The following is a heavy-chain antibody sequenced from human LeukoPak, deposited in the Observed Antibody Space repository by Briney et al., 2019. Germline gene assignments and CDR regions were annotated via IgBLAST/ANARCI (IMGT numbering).Heavy chain of an antibody. CDR3: ARQGSNSWKLFDY. V-gene: IGHV4-39*07. CDR2: IYYSGSA. CDR1: GGSVSTGNFY. J-gene: IGHJ4*02. D-gene: IGHD6-13*01. Sequence: SETLSLTCAVSGGSVSTGNFYWAWIRQPPGRGLEWIASIYYSGSATYNPSLRSRVTISVDRSKSEFSLNLTSVTAADTAVYYCARQGSNSWKLFDYWGQGPLVTVSS.